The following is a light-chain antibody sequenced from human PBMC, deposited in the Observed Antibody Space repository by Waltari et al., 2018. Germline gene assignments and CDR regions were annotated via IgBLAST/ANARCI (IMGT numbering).Light chain of an antibody. Sequence: DIQMTQSPSSLSASVGDRVTITCRPSQTIRTFLNWYQKKPGTAPKLLIYGASSVQSGVPSRFSGSVSGTDFTITITSLHPEDFATYYCQQTYSAPWTFGQGTKVEIK. CDR3: QQTYSAPWT. CDR1: QTIRTF. CDR2: GAS. J-gene: IGKJ1*01. V-gene: IGKV1-39*01.